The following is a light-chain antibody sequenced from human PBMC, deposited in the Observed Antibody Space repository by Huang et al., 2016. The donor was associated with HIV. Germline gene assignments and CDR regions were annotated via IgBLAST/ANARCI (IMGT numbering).Light chain of an antibody. V-gene: IGKV3-11*01. CDR1: QSVSSY. Sequence: EIVLTQSPATLSLSPGERATLSCRASQSVSSYLAWYQQKPGQAPRLLIYDASNRATCIPARFSGSGSGTDFTLTISSLEPEDFAVYYCQQRSNRPYTFGQGTKLEIK. CDR3: QQRSNRPYT. CDR2: DAS. J-gene: IGKJ2*01.